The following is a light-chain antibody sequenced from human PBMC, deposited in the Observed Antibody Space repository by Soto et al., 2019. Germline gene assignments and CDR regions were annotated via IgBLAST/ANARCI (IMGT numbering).Light chain of an antibody. J-gene: IGKJ1*01. CDR1: QSISSW. CDR2: DAS. Sequence: GDRVTITCRASQSISSWLAWYQQKPGKAPKLLIYDASNLESGVPSRFSGSGSGTEFTLTISSLQPDDFATYYCQQYSSYWTLGQGTKVDIK. V-gene: IGKV1-5*01. CDR3: QQYSSYWT.